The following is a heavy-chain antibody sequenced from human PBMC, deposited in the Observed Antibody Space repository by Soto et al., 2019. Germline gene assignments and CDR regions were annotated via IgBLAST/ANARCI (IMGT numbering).Heavy chain of an antibody. CDR3: AKGDGTASGDI. V-gene: IGHV3-30*18. CDR1: GFTFSSYG. CDR2: ISYDGSNK. Sequence: GGSLRLSCAASGFTFSSYGMHWVRQAPGKGLEWVAVISYDGSNKYYADSVKGRFTISRDNSKNTLYLQMNSLRAEDTAVYYCAKGDGTASGDIWGQGTMVTVSS. D-gene: IGHD1-1*01. J-gene: IGHJ3*02.